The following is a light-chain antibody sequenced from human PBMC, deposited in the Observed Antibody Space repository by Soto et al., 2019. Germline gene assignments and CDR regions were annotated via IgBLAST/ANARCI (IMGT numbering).Light chain of an antibody. Sequence: ENVLTQSPGTLSLSPGERATLSCRASQSVSSSYLAWYQLKPGQAPRLLIYGASSRATGIPDRFSGSGSGTDFTLTISRLEPEDFAVYYCQQYGNSRAFGQGTKVDIK. CDR3: QQYGNSRA. J-gene: IGKJ1*01. V-gene: IGKV3-20*01. CDR1: QSVSSSY. CDR2: GAS.